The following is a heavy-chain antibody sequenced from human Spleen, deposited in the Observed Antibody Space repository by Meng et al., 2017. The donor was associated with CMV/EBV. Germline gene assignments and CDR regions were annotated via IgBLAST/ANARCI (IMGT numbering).Heavy chain of an antibody. Sequence: SETLSLTCTVSGDSITSNSYYWGWIRQPPGMGLEWIGTIFYTGSTSYNPSLKSRVAISQDTSKNQFSLTLTSVTAADTAVYYCGGLGLLRYCSKRNCLDYWGQGTLVTVSS. CDR2: IFYTGST. J-gene: IGHJ4*02. D-gene: IGHD2-2*01. CDR3: GGLGLLRYCSKRNCLDY. V-gene: IGHV4-39*07. CDR1: GDSITSNSYY.